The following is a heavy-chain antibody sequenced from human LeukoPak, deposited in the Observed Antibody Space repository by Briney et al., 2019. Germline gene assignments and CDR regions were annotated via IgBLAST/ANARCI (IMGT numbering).Heavy chain of an antibody. Sequence: GGSLRLSCAVSGFTFSSYAMSWVRQAPGKGLEWVAFIRYDGSNKYYADSVKGRFTISRDNSKNSLYLQMNSLRAEDTAVYYCARGGPLYSSGWYAAFDIWGQGTMVTVSS. CDR3: ARGGPLYSSGWYAAFDI. V-gene: IGHV3-30*02. J-gene: IGHJ3*02. CDR1: GFTFSSYA. CDR2: IRYDGSNK. D-gene: IGHD6-19*01.